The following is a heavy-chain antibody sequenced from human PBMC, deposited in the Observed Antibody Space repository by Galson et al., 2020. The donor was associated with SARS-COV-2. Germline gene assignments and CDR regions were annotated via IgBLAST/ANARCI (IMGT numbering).Heavy chain of an antibody. Sequence: GGSLRLSCAASGFTVSSNYMSWVRQAPGKGLEWVSVIYSGGSTYYADSVKGRFTISRHNSKNTLYLQMNSLRAEDTAVYYCARTYSSSWYKREVYFQHWGQGTLVTVSS. CDR2: IYSGGST. D-gene: IGHD6-13*01. V-gene: IGHV3-53*04. J-gene: IGHJ1*01. CDR1: GFTVSSNY. CDR3: ARTYSSSWYKREVYFQH.